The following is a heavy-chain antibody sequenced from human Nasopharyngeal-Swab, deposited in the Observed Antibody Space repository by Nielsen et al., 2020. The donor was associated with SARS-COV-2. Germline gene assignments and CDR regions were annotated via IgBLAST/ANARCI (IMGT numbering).Heavy chain of an antibody. V-gene: IGHV3-7*03. D-gene: IGHD3-9*01. CDR1: GFTFSSYW. CDR2: IKQDGSEK. Sequence: GGSLRLSCAASGFTFSSYWMSWVRQAPGKGLEWVANIKQDGSEKYYVDSVKGRFTISRDNAENSLYLQMNSLRAEDTAVYYCASEPVRYFDPMGAFDIWGQGTMVTVSS. J-gene: IGHJ3*02. CDR3: ASEPVRYFDPMGAFDI.